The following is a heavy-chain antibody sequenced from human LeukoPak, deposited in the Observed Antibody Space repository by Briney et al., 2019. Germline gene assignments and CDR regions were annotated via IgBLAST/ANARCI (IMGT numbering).Heavy chain of an antibody. V-gene: IGHV3-53*01. D-gene: IGHD6-13*01. Sequence: GGSLRLSCAASGFTVSSNYMRWVRQAPGKGLEGVSVIYSGGSTYYADSVKGRFTISKDNSKNTLYLQMNSLRAEDTAVYYCASLDGSSWYPLDYWGQGTLVTVSS. CDR3: ASLDGSSWYPLDY. CDR2: IYSGGST. CDR1: GFTVSSNY. J-gene: IGHJ4*02.